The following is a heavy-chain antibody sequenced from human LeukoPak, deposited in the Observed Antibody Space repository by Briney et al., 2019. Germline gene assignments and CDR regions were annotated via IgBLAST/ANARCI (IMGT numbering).Heavy chain of an antibody. D-gene: IGHD1-1*01. J-gene: IGHJ4*02. CDR3: ASLWNGDFDY. CDR1: GGSISSYY. Sequence: PAETLSLTCTVSGGSISSYYWSWIRQPPGKGLEWIGYIYYSGSTNYNPSLKSRVTISVDTSKNQFSLKLSSVTAADTAVYYCASLWNGDFDYWGQGTLVTVSS. CDR2: IYYSGST. V-gene: IGHV4-59*01.